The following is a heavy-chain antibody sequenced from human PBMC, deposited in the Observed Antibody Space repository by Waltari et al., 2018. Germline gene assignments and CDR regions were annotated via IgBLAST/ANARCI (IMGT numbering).Heavy chain of an antibody. Sequence: QVQLQESGPGLVKPSGTLSLTCAVSGGSISSSNWWSWVRQHPGKGLEWIGEIYHSGSTNYTPALKSRVTISVDKSKNQFCLKLISVTAADTAVYYCAIGLGYSSSLQFDYWGQGTLFTVSS. J-gene: IGHJ4*02. CDR3: AIGLGYSSSLQFDY. V-gene: IGHV4-4*02. CDR2: IYHSGST. D-gene: IGHD6-6*01. CDR1: GGSISSSNW.